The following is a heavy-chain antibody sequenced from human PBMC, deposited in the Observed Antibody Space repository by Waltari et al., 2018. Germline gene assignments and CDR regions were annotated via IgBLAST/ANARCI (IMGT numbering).Heavy chain of an antibody. CDR1: GYSFTSYW. Sequence: EVQLVQSGAEVKKPGESLRISCKGSGYSFTSYWISWVRQMPGKGLEWMGRIDPSDSYTNYSPSFQGHVTISADKSISTAYLQWSSLKASDTAMYYCASGVLRYFDWLSIDYWGQGTLVTVSS. D-gene: IGHD3-9*01. V-gene: IGHV5-10-1*03. CDR3: ASGVLRYFDWLSIDY. J-gene: IGHJ4*02. CDR2: IDPSDSYT.